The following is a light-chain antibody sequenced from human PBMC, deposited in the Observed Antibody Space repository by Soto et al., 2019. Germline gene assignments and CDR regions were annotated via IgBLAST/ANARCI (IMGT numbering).Light chain of an antibody. Sequence: DIQMTQSPSTLSASVGDRVTITCRASQSISSWVAWYQQKPGKAPKLLIYDASSLESGVPSRFSGSGSGTEFTLTISSLQPDDFATYYCQQYNSYSFTFGPGTKVDIK. CDR1: QSISSW. J-gene: IGKJ3*01. V-gene: IGKV1-5*01. CDR3: QQYNSYSFT. CDR2: DAS.